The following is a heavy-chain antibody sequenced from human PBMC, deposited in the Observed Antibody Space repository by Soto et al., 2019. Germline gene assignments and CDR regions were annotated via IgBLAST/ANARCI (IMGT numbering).Heavy chain of an antibody. Sequence: PSETLSLTCTVSGGSISSYYWSWIRQPPGKGLEWIGYIYYSGSTNYNPSLKSRVTISVDTSKNQFSLKLSSVTAADTAVYYCARHPPIVVVPAAHLLFDPWRQGTLVTVSS. CDR2: IYYSGST. V-gene: IGHV4-59*08. CDR3: ARHPPIVVVPAAHLLFDP. J-gene: IGHJ5*02. D-gene: IGHD2-2*01. CDR1: GGSISSYY.